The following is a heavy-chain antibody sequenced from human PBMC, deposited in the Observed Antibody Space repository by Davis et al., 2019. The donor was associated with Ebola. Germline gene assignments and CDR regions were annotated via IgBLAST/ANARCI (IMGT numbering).Heavy chain of an antibody. CDR2: IIPIFGTA. CDR1: GGTFSSYA. V-gene: IGHV1-69*13. J-gene: IGHJ4*02. Sequence: SVKVSCKASGGTFSSYAISWVRQAPGQGLEWMGGIIPIFGTANYAQKFQDRITIIADESTSTVYVELSSLKSEDTAVYYCAGHGRRLVGYFDSWGQGTPVTVSS. D-gene: IGHD2-2*01. CDR3: AGHGRRLVGYFDS.